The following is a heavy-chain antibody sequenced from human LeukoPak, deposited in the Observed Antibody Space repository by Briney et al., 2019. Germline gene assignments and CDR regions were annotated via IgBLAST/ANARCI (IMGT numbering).Heavy chain of an antibody. Sequence: GGSLRLSWAASGFTFSSYWIDWVRQAPGEGLVWVSRINTDGSSTSYADSVKGRFTISRDNSKNTLYLQMNSLRAEDTAVYYCAKDPNGDYIGTFDIWGQGTMVTVSS. CDR1: GFTFSSYW. CDR2: INTDGSST. J-gene: IGHJ3*02. V-gene: IGHV3-74*01. CDR3: AKDPNGDYIGTFDI. D-gene: IGHD4-17*01.